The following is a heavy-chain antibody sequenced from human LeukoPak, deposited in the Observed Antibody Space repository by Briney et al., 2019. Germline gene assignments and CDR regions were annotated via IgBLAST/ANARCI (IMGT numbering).Heavy chain of an antibody. CDR1: GYTFTGYY. D-gene: IGHD6-13*01. J-gene: IGHJ4*02. CDR2: INPNSGGT. CDR3: ARGVAAAGFNFDY. V-gene: IGHV1-2*02. Sequence: SVKVSCKASGYTFTGYYMHWVRQAPGRGLEWMGWINPNSGGTNYAQKFQGRVTMTRDTSISTAYMELSRLRSDDTAVYYCARGVAAAGFNFDYWGQGTLVTVSS.